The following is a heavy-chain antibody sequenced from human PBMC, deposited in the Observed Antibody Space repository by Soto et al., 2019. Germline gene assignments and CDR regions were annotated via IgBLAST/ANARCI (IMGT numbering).Heavy chain of an antibody. Sequence: GGSLRLSCAPSGFTFDDYGMSWVRQAPGKGLEWVAGVNWNGDNIDYAESVKGRFTISRDNAKNSPYLQMNRLSAADTALYRCAREVVLVTDYYYYYMDVWGKGTTVTVSS. V-gene: IGHV3-20*01. J-gene: IGHJ6*03. CDR2: VNWNGDNI. D-gene: IGHD2-21*02. CDR1: GFTFDDYG. CDR3: AREVVLVTDYYYYYMDV.